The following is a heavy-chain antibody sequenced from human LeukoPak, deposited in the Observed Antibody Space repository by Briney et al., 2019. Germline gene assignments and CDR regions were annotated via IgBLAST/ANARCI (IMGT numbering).Heavy chain of an antibody. CDR3: ARVPVAGTYPIGYMDV. CDR1: GFTVSSNY. Sequence: GGSLRLSCAASGFTVSSNYMSWVRQAPGKGLGWVSVIYSGGSTYYADSVKGRFTLSRDNSKNTLYLQMNSLRAEDTAVYYCARVPVAGTYPIGYMDVWGKGTTVTVSS. J-gene: IGHJ6*03. CDR2: IYSGGST. V-gene: IGHV3-53*01. D-gene: IGHD6-19*01.